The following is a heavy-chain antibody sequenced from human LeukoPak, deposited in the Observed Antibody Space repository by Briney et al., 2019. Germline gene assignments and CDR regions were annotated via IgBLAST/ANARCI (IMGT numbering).Heavy chain of an antibody. D-gene: IGHD5-24*01. CDR2: ISWSSGST. CDR1: GFTFADYS. V-gene: IGHV3-9*01. CDR3: TTGEMGWSTPQYFEH. Sequence: PGGSLRLSCAASGFTFADYSMHWVRQAPGKGLEWISGISWSSGSTAYADSVKGRFTISRDNGDNSLFLQMNSLRPEDTALYYCTTGEMGWSTPQYFEHWGQGTLIAVSS. J-gene: IGHJ1*01.